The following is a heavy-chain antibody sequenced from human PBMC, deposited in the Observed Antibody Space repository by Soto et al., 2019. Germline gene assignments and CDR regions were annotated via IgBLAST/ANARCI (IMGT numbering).Heavy chain of an antibody. J-gene: IGHJ6*02. V-gene: IGHV3-23*01. Sequence: GGSLRLSCAASGFTFSSYAMSWVRQAPGKGLEWVSAISGSGGSTYYADSVKGRFTISRDNSKNTLYLQMNSLRAEDTAVYYCAKDIRDIVVVPAPPYYYYGMDVWGQGTTVTVSS. CDR2: ISGSGGST. D-gene: IGHD2-2*01. CDR3: AKDIRDIVVVPAPPYYYYGMDV. CDR1: GFTFSSYA.